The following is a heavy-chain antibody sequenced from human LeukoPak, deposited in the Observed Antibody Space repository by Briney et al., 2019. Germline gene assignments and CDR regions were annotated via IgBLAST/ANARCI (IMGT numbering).Heavy chain of an antibody. CDR3: ARDPPGHYYYYGMDV. CDR2: IYYSGST. J-gene: IGHJ6*02. Sequence: PSETLSLTCTVSGGSISSYYWSWIRQPPGKGLEWIGYIYYSGSTNYNPSLKSRVTISVDTSKNQFSLKLSSVTAADTAVYYCARDPPGHYYYYGMDVWGQGTTVTVSS. CDR1: GGSISSYY. V-gene: IGHV4-59*12.